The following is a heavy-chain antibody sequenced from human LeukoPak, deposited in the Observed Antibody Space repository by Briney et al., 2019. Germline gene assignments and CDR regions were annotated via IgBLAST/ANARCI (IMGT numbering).Heavy chain of an antibody. CDR2: IYTSGST. CDR1: GGSISSYY. Sequence: PSETLSLTCTVSGGSISSYYWSWIRQPAGKGLEWIGRIYTSGSTNYNPSLKSRVTMSVDTSKNQFSLKLSSVTAADTAVYYCARDPSQWLPGFGDYWGQGTLVTVSS. CDR3: ARDPSQWLPGFGDY. D-gene: IGHD6-19*01. V-gene: IGHV4-4*07. J-gene: IGHJ4*02.